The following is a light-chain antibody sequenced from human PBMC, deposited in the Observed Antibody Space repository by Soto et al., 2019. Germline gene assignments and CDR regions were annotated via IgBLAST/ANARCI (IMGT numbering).Light chain of an antibody. Sequence: SALTQPPSVSGSPGQSVTISCTGTSSDFGSYNRVSWYQRPPGTGPKLVIYEVSNRPSGIPDRFSGSKSGNTASLTISGLQAEDEAEYYCSLYTTDSTYVFGTGTKLTVL. V-gene: IGLV2-18*01. CDR2: EVS. J-gene: IGLJ1*01. CDR3: SLYTTDSTYV. CDR1: SSDFGSYNR.